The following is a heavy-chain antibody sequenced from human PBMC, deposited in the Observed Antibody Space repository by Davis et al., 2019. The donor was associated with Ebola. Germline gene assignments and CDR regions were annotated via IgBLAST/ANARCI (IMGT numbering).Heavy chain of an antibody. Sequence: MPSETLSLTCTVSGGSISSYYWSWIRQPPGKGLEWIGYIYYSGSTNYNPSLKSRVTISVDTSKNQFSLKLSSVAAADTAVYYCARVYRIYDSAFDIWGQGTMVTVSS. CDR2: IYYSGST. D-gene: IGHD3-22*01. CDR1: GGSISSYY. CDR3: ARVYRIYDSAFDI. J-gene: IGHJ3*02. V-gene: IGHV4-59*01.